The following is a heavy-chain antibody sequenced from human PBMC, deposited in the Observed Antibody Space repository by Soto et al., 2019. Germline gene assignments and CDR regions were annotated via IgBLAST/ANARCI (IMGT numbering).Heavy chain of an antibody. J-gene: IGHJ3*02. CDR1: GGSISSYY. CDR3: ARAHYDSTPQPLPVDAFDI. V-gene: IGHV4-59*01. CDR2: IYYSGST. Sequence: SETLSLTCTVSGGSISSYYWSWIRQPPGKGLEWIGYIYYSGSTNYNPSLKSRVTISVDTSKNQFSLKLSSVTAADTTMYYCARAHYDSTPQPLPVDAFDIWGQGTMVTVSS. D-gene: IGHD3-22*01.